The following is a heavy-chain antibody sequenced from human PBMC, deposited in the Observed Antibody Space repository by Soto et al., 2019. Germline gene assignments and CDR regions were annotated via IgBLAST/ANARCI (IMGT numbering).Heavy chain of an antibody. Sequence: ASVKVSCKASGYTFTSYYMHWVRQAPGQGLEWMGIINPSGGSTSYAQKFQGRVTMTRDTSTSTVYMELSSLRSEDTAVYYCARSDLVQGRFTLSLNGTIAVATPYYYYGMDVWGQGTTVTVSS. CDR1: GYTFTSYY. J-gene: IGHJ6*02. D-gene: IGHD6-19*01. CDR3: ARSDLVQGRFTLSLNGTIAVATPYYYYGMDV. CDR2: INPSGGST. V-gene: IGHV1-46*01.